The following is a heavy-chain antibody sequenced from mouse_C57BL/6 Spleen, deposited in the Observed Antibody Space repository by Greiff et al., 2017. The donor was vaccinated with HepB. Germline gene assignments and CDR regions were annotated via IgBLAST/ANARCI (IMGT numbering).Heavy chain of an antibody. V-gene: IGHV10-1*01. D-gene: IGHD2-2*01. CDR2: IRSKSNNYAT. J-gene: IGHJ3*01. CDR1: GFSFNTYA. CDR3: VRQGGYDSPFAY. Sequence: EVQGVESGGGLVQPKGSLKLSCAASGFSFNTYAMNWVRQAPGKGLEWVARIRSKSNNYATYYADSVKDRFTISRDDSESMLYLQMNNLKTEDTAMYYCVRQGGYDSPFAYWGQGTLVTVSA.